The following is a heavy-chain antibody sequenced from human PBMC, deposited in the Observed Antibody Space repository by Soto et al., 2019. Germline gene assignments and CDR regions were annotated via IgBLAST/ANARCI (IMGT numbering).Heavy chain of an antibody. Sequence: GASVKVSCKASGYTFTGYYMHWVRQAPGQGLEWMGWINPNSGGTNYAQKFQGRVTMTRDTSISTAYMELSRLRSDDTAVYYCARGPDYYDSSGRLFYYYYYGMDVWGQGTTVTVSS. V-gene: IGHV1-2*02. CDR2: INPNSGGT. D-gene: IGHD3-22*01. J-gene: IGHJ6*02. CDR1: GYTFTGYY. CDR3: ARGPDYYDSSGRLFYYYYYGMDV.